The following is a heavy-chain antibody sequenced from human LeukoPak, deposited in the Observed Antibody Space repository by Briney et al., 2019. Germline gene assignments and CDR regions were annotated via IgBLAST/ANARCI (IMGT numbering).Heavy chain of an antibody. CDR2: IIPIFGTA. Sequence: SVKVSCKASGSTFSSYAISWVRQAPGQGLEWMGGIIPIFGTANYAQKFQGRVTITADKSTSTAYMELSRLRSEDTAVYYCARHNDVRAAIFGAFYIWGQGTMVTVSS. D-gene: IGHD2-2*02. CDR1: GSTFSSYA. CDR3: ARHNDVRAAIFGAFYI. J-gene: IGHJ3*02. V-gene: IGHV1-69*06.